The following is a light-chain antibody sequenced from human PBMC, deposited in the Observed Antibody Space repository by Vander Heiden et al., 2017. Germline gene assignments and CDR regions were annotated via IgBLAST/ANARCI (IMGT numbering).Light chain of an antibody. CDR1: QRISRF. V-gene: IGKV1-39*01. Sequence: DIQMTQSPSSLSTSVGDRVTITCRASQRISRFLNWYQQKPGRAPRLLIYSTSNLHSGVPSRFSGSGSGTDFTLTSSSLQPEDFAAYYCQQSYITPETFGQGTKVDIK. CDR2: STS. CDR3: QQSYITPET. J-gene: IGKJ1*01.